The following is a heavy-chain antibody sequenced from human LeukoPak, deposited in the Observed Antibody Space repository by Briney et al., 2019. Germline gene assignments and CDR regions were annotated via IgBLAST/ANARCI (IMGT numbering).Heavy chain of an antibody. CDR1: GFPFSSYA. CDR2: IRYDGSNK. J-gene: IGHJ5*02. V-gene: IGHV3-30*02. CDR3: AKENWFDP. Sequence: GGSLSLSCAASGFPFSSYAMHWARQAPGKGLEWVAFIRYDGSNKYYADSVKGRFTISRDNSKNTLYLQMNSLRAEDTAVYYCAKENWFDPWGQGTLVTVSS.